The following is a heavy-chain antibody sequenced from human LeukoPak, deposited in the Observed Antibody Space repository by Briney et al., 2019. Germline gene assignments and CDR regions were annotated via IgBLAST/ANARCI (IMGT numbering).Heavy chain of an antibody. J-gene: IGHJ4*02. D-gene: IGHD3-10*01. CDR3: ARAPYYGSGSGTFDY. Sequence: GGSLRLSCAASGFTFSSYGMHWVRQAPGKGLVWVSRINSDGSSTSYADSVKGRFTISRDNAKNTLYLQMNSLRAEDTAVYYCARAPYYGSGSGTFDYWGQGTLVTVSS. CDR1: GFTFSSYG. V-gene: IGHV3-74*01. CDR2: INSDGSST.